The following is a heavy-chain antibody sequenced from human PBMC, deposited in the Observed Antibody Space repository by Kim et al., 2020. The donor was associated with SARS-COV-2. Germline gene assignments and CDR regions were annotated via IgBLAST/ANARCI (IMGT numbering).Heavy chain of an antibody. J-gene: IGHJ4*02. D-gene: IGHD3-10*01. CDR3: ARPSSSHFDF. Sequence: ADSVQGRFTSARDYSENTLYLQMDSLSAGDTAVYYCARPSSSHFDFWGQGTLVTVSS. V-gene: IGHV3-33*01.